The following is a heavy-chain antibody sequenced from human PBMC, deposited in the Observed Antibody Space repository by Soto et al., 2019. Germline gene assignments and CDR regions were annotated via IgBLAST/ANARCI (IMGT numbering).Heavy chain of an antibody. V-gene: IGHV3-23*01. Sequence: EVQLLESGGGLVQPGGSLRLSCAASGFTFSSYAMSWVRQAPGKGLEWVSVISGSGVSTYYADSVKGRFTISRDNSKNTLYLQMNSLRAEDTAVYYCAKDPHGDYLLNWFDTWGQGTLVTVSS. CDR1: GFTFSSYA. J-gene: IGHJ5*02. CDR3: AKDPHGDYLLNWFDT. D-gene: IGHD4-17*01. CDR2: ISGSGVST.